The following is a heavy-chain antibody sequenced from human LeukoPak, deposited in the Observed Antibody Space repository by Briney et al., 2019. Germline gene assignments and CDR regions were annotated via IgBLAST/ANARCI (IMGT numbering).Heavy chain of an antibody. CDR2: IIPILGIA. CDR1: GGTFSSYA. Sequence: SVKVSCKASGGTFSSYAISWVRQAPGQGLEWMGRIIPILGIANYAQKFQGRVTITADKSTSTAYMELSSLRSEDTAVYYCARDHIAVAGFSEGYYGMDVWGQGTTVTVSS. D-gene: IGHD6-19*01. J-gene: IGHJ6*02. CDR3: ARDHIAVAGFSEGYYGMDV. V-gene: IGHV1-69*04.